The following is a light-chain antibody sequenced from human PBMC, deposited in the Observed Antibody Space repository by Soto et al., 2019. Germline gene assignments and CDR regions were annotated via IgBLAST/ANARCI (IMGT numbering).Light chain of an antibody. J-gene: IGKJ1*01. CDR1: QAINNN. CDR3: QQYNNWPQT. CDR2: GAS. Sequence: VLTQAADALSVSPVERATLSCMASQAINNNVAWYQLKDGQVPRLLIYGASTRAADVPARFSGGGSGTEFTLTISSLQSEDFAEYHCQQYNNWPQTFGQGTKVDIK. V-gene: IGKV3-15*01.